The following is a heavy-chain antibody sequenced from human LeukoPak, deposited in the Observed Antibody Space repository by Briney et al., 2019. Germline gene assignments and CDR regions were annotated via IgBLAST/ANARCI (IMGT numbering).Heavy chain of an antibody. Sequence: SETLSLTCTVSGGSISSSSYYWGWIRQPPGKGLEWIGSIYYSGSTYYNPSLKSRVTISVDTSKNQFSLKLSSVTAADTAVYYCARVPSYYYDSSVDYWGQGTLVTVSS. CDR1: GGSISSSSYY. J-gene: IGHJ4*02. CDR3: ARVPSYYYDSSVDY. D-gene: IGHD3-22*01. CDR2: IYYSGST. V-gene: IGHV4-39*07.